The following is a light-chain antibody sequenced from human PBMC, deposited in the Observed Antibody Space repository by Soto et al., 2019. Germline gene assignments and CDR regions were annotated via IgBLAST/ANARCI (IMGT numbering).Light chain of an antibody. CDR1: QSVSSSY. CDR3: QQYGSSPFT. V-gene: IGKV3-20*01. CDR2: GAS. Sequence: EIVLTQSPGTLPLSPGERATLSCRASQSVSSSYLVWYQQKPGQAPRPLIYGASTRATGIPDRFSGSGSGIDFTLTISRLEPEDFAVYYCQQYGSSPFTFGQGTKLQIK. J-gene: IGKJ2*01.